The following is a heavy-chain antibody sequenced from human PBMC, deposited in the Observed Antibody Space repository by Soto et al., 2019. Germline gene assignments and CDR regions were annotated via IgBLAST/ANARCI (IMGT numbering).Heavy chain of an antibody. Sequence: QVQLVESGGGVVQPGRSLRLSCAASEFTFSRSAMHWVRQAPGTGLEWVAVISSDGNNKYYADSVKGRFTISRHNSKNTVYLQMTSLRPEDTAVYYCARDQDRGDYYCRALDYWGQGTLVTVSS. CDR2: ISSDGNNK. V-gene: IGHV3-30-3*01. CDR3: ARDQDRGDYYCRALDY. J-gene: IGHJ4*02. D-gene: IGHD2-21*02. CDR1: EFTFSRSA.